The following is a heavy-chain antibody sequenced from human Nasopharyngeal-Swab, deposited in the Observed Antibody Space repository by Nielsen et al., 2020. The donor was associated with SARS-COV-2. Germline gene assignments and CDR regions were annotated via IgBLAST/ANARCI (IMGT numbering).Heavy chain of an antibody. J-gene: IGHJ4*02. CDR1: GYTLTELS. CDR2: FDPEDGET. Sequence: ASVKVSCKVSGYTLTELSMHWVRQAPGKGLEWMGGFDPEDGETIYAQKFQGRVTMTEDTSTDTAYMELSSLRSEDTAVYYCARGDGDSSGWYTNGDYFDYWGQGTLVTVSS. V-gene: IGHV1-24*01. D-gene: IGHD6-19*01. CDR3: ARGDGDSSGWYTNGDYFDY.